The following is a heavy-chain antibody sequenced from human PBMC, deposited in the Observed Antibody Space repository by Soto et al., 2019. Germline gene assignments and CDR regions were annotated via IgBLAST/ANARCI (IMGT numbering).Heavy chain of an antibody. J-gene: IGHJ4*02. CDR3: ARYVYRSGWSPDY. Sequence: GGSLRLSCAASGFTLSDHYMDWVRQAPGRGLEWVGRTRNKANSYTTEYAASVKGRFTISRDDSKNSLYLQMNSLKTEDTAVYYCARYVYRSGWSPDYWGQGTLVTVSS. CDR2: TRNKANSYTT. V-gene: IGHV3-72*01. CDR1: GFTLSDHY. D-gene: IGHD6-19*01.